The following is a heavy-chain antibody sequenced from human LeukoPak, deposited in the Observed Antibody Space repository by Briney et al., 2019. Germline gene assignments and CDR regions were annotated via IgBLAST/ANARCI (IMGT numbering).Heavy chain of an antibody. D-gene: IGHD6-13*01. CDR2: ISSSGSTI. CDR3: ARDRIAAHYYYYYYGMDV. Sequence: GGSLRLSCAASGFTFSDYYMSWIRQAPGKGLEWVSYISSSGSTIYYADSVKGRFTISRDNAKNSLYLQMNSLRAEDTAVYYCARDRIAAHYYYYYYGMDVWGRGTTVTVSS. V-gene: IGHV3-11*01. J-gene: IGHJ6*02. CDR1: GFTFSDYY.